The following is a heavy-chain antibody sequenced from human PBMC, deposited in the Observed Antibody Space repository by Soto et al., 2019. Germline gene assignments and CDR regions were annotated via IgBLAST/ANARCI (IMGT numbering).Heavy chain of an antibody. D-gene: IGHD3-22*01. CDR2: ISYDGSNK. V-gene: IGHV3-30*18. CDR3: AKDPSWRLIITTHYYYYGMDV. J-gene: IGHJ6*02. CDR1: GFTFSSYG. Sequence: GGSLRLSCAASGFTFSSYGMHWVRQAPGKGLEWVAVISYDGSNKYYADSVKGRFTISRDNSKNTPYLQMNSLRAEDTAVYYCAKDPSWRLIITTHYYYYGMDVWGQGTTVTVSS.